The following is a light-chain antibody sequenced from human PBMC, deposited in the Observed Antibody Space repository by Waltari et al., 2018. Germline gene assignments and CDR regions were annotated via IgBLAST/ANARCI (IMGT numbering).Light chain of an antibody. V-gene: IGKV3-20*01. CDR2: GAS. J-gene: IGKJ1*01. CDR3: QHYVSLPVT. CDR1: QSVSRT. Sequence: EIVLTQSPGTLSLSPGERATLSCRASQSVSRTLAWYQQNPGQAPRLLIYGASTRATSIPDRFSGSGSGTDFSLIISRLEPEDFAVYYCQHYVSLPVTFGQGTKVEIK.